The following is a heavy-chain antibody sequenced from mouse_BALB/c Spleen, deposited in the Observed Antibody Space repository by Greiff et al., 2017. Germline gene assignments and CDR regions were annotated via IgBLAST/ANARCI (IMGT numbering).Heavy chain of an antibody. CDR3: ASGMDY. J-gene: IGHJ4*01. Sequence: QVQLKQSGAELMKPGASVKISCKATGYTFSSYWIEWVKQRPGHGLEWIGEILPGIGSTNYNEKFKGKATFTADTSSNTAYMQLSSLTSEDSAVYYCASGMDYWGQGTSVTVSS. CDR1: GYTFSSYW. V-gene: IGHV1-9*01. CDR2: ILPGIGST.